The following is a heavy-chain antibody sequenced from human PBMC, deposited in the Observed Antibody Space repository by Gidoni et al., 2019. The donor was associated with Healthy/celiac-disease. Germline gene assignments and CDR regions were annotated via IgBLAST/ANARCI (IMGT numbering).Heavy chain of an antibody. V-gene: IGHV4-39*01. D-gene: IGHD6-19*01. CDR3: ARSIAVAHWFDP. Sequence: QLQLQESGPGLVKPSETLSLPCTVSGGSISSSSYYWGWIRQPPGKGREWIGSIYYSGRTYYNPSLKSRVTISVDTAKNQFSLKLSSVTAADTAVYYCARSIAVAHWFDPWGQGTLVTVSS. CDR2: IYYSGRT. CDR1: GGSISSSSYY. J-gene: IGHJ5*02.